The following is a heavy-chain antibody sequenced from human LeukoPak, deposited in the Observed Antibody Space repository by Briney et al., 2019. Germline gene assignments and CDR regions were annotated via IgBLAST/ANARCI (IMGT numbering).Heavy chain of an antibody. CDR2: VSGRVTST. Sequence: PGGSLRLSCAASGFTFSNYAMRWVRQAPGKGLEGVSAVSGRVTSTQYTDSAKDRFTISRDNSKNTLYLQMNSLSAEDTAIYSCAKWGDYDVLAGYYDSDYWGQGTLVTVSS. J-gene: IGHJ4*02. CDR1: GFTFSNYA. D-gene: IGHD3-9*01. CDR3: AKWGDYDVLAGYYDSDY. V-gene: IGHV3-23*01.